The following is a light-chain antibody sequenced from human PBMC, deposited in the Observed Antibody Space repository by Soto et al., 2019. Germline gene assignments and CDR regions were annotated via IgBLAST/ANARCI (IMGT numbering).Light chain of an antibody. V-gene: IGKV1-12*01. CDR1: QGIASW. CDR2: AAS. J-gene: IGKJ4*01. CDR3: QHAANFPLT. Sequence: DIQLTLSPSFLSASVGDRVTITCRASQGIASWLAWYQQKSGRAPKLLVYAASSLQSGVPSRFSGSGSGTDFTLTISSLQPDDFATYYCQHAANFPLTFGGGTKVDIK.